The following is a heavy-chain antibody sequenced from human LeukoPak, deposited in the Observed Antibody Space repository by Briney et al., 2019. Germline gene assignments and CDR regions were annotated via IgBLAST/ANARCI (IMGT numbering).Heavy chain of an antibody. CDR1: GFTFDDYA. D-gene: IGHD6-13*01. V-gene: IGHV3-43D*03. J-gene: IGHJ4*02. CDR2: ISWDGGST. Sequence: PGGSLRLSCAASGFTFDDYAMHWVRQAPGKGLEGVSLISWDGGSTYYADSVKGRFTISRDNSKNSLYLQMNSLRAEDTALYYCANDTSIAAAGVDYWGQGTMVTVSS. CDR3: ANDTSIAAAGVDY.